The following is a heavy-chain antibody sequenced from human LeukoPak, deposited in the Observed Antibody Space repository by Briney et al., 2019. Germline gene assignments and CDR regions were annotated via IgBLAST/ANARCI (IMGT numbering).Heavy chain of an antibody. V-gene: IGHV3-21*01. J-gene: IGHJ4*02. D-gene: IGHD2-21*02. CDR1: GFTFSSYS. CDR3: ARLAYCGGVCYFGLDY. CDR2: ISSSSSYI. Sequence: PGGSLRLSCAASGFTFSSYSMTWVRQAPGKGLEWVSSISSSSSYIYYADSVKGRFTISRDNAKNSLYLQMNSLRAEDTAVYYCARLAYCGGVCYFGLDYWGQGTLVTVSS.